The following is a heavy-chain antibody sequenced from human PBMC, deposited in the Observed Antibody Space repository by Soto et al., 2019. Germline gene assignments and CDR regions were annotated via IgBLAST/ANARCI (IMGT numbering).Heavy chain of an antibody. D-gene: IGHD3-10*01. J-gene: IGHJ3*01. V-gene: IGHV1-69*01. CDR2: IIPIFGTA. CDR3: AGSFKYGSGTFDALDV. CDR1: GGTSSDYA. Sequence: QVLLVQPGTEVKKPGSSVKVSCQASGGTSSDYALTWVRQAPGQGLEWMGGIIPIFGTANYAQRFQGRVSITADESSSTAYMELSSLKSEDTAVYYCAGSFKYGSGTFDALDVWGHGTMVMVSS.